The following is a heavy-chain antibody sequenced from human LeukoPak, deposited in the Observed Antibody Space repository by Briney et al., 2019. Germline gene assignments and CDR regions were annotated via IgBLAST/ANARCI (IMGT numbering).Heavy chain of an antibody. CDR2: INHSGST. CDR1: GGSFSGYY. Sequence: PSETLSPTCAVYGGSFSGYYWSWIRQPPGKGLEWIGEINHSGSTNYNPSLKSRVTISVDTSKNQFSLKLSSVTAADTAVYYCARGAYSGSYYVRPNYYYYMDVWGKGTTVTVSS. D-gene: IGHD1-26*01. J-gene: IGHJ6*03. V-gene: IGHV4-34*01. CDR3: ARGAYSGSYYVRPNYYYYMDV.